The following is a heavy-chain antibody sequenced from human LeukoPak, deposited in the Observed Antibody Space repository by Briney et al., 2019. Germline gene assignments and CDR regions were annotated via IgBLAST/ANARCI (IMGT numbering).Heavy chain of an antibody. V-gene: IGHV1-2*02. CDR2: INPNSGGT. J-gene: IGHJ5*02. CDR1: GYTFTGYY. CDR3: ARVPVLLWFGELLSGSNWFDP. D-gene: IGHD3-10*01. Sequence: GASVKVSCKASGYTFTGYYMHWVRQAPGQGLEWMGWINPNSGGTNYAQKFQGRVTMTRDTSISTAYMELSRLRSDDTAVYYCARVPVLLWFGELLSGSNWFDPWGQGTLVTVSS.